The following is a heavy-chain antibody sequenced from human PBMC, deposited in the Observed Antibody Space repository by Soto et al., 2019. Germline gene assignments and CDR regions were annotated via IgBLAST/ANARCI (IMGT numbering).Heavy chain of an antibody. Sequence: SETLSLTCAASGYSISSVYSWCWSRQTPGKGLEWIGSFYYSGNTYYNPSLKSRVTISVDTSKSQFSLNLSSVTAADTAVYYCARDLHYWDSSGFHWESPLEYWAQGALVTVSS. CDR1: GYSISSVYS. CDR2: FYYSGNT. J-gene: IGHJ4*02. V-gene: IGHV4-38-2*02. CDR3: ARDLHYWDSSGFHWESPLEY. D-gene: IGHD3-22*01.